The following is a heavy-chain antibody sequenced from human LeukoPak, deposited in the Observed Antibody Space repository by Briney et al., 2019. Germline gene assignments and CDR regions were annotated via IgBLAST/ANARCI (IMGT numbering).Heavy chain of an antibody. J-gene: IGHJ4*02. CDR2: INPNSDGT. D-gene: IGHD3-22*01. CDR3: ARGSSGYGPYYFDY. Sequence: ASVKVSCKASGFTFTGYYIHWVRQAPGQGLEWMGWINPNSDGTNYAQKFQGRVTMTRDTPISTAYMELSSLRSDDAAVYYCARGSSGYGPYYFDYWGQGTLVTVSS. CDR1: GFTFTGYY. V-gene: IGHV1-2*02.